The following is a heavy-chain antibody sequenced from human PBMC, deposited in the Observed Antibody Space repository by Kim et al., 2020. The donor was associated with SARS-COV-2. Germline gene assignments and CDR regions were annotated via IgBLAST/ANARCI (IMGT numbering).Heavy chain of an antibody. V-gene: IGHV3-7*01. D-gene: IGHD2-15*01. CDR1: GFTFSDYW. Sequence: GGSLRLSCAASGFTFSDYWMTWVRQAPGKGLEWVANIKQDGSGKHYVDSVKGRFTISRDNAKTSLYLQMNSLRAEDTAVYYCGRGHTLPVFGGQGTLVTV. CDR2: IKQDGSGK. CDR3: GRGHTLPVF. J-gene: IGHJ4*02.